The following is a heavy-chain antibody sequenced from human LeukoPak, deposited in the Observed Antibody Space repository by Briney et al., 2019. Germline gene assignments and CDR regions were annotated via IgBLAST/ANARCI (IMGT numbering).Heavy chain of an antibody. J-gene: IGHJ4*02. D-gene: IGHD6-19*01. CDR3: ARDTAGTGLFDY. CDR2: IHSGGST. V-gene: IGHV3-66*01. Sequence: PGGSLRLSCAASGFTVSSNYMSWVRQAPGKGLEWVSVIHSGGSTYYADSVKGRFTISRDNSKNTLYLQMNSLRAEDTAVYYCARDTAGTGLFDYWGQGTLVTVSS. CDR1: GFTVSSNY.